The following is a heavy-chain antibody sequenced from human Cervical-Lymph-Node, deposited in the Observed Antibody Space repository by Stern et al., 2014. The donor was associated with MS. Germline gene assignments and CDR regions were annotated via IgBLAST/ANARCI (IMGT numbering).Heavy chain of an antibody. J-gene: IGHJ4*02. V-gene: IGHV3-30*18. CDR3: AKDLEDYGNYDLDD. Sequence: QVQLVESGGGLVQPGRSLRLSCVASGFTFSSYGMHWVRQAPGKGLEWVAVTSQDGGNKHYGDSVKDRFTISRDSTKNTLDLHLNRLRANDTAVYYCAKDLEDYGNYDLDDWGQGTLVTVSS. CDR1: GFTFSSYG. CDR2: TSQDGGNK. D-gene: IGHD4-11*01.